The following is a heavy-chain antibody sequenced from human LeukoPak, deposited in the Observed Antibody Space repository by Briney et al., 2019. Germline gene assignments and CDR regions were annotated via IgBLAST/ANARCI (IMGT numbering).Heavy chain of an antibody. CDR2: ISSSSSTI. CDR3: ARDPKSYCGGDCYSEGFDY. CDR1: GFTFSSYS. V-gene: IGHV3-48*01. Sequence: GGSLRLSCAASGFTFSSYSMNWVRQAPGKGLEWVSYISSSSSTIYYADSVKGRFTISRDNAKNSLYLQMNSLRAEDTAVYYCARDPKSYCGGDCYSEGFDYWGQGTLVTVSS. D-gene: IGHD2-21*02. J-gene: IGHJ4*02.